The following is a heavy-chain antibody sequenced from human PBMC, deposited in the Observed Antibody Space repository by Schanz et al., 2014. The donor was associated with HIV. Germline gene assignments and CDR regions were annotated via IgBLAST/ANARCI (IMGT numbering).Heavy chain of an antibody. CDR2: ISSSSTYI. D-gene: IGHD1-26*01. CDR1: GFTFSSYS. Sequence: EVQLVESGGGLVKPGGSLRLSCAASGFTFSSYSMNWVRQAPGKGLEWVSSISSSSTYIYYADSVKGRFTISRDNAKNSLYLQMNSLTPEDTAVYYCARDKKSGNNDGGFDPWGQGTLVTVSS. J-gene: IGHJ5*02. CDR3: ARDKKSGNNDGGFDP. V-gene: IGHV3-21*04.